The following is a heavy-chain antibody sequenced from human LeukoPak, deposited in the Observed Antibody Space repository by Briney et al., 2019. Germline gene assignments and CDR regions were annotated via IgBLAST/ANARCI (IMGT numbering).Heavy chain of an antibody. D-gene: IGHD2-21*01. CDR1: GFTFSNYW. Sequence: GGSLRLSCAVSGFTFSNYWMSWVRQAPGKGLEWVANIKQDGSEKYYVDSVKGRFTISRDNAMNSLSLQMNSLRAEDTAVYYCARRLWETADFDYWGQGTLVTVSS. V-gene: IGHV3-7*01. J-gene: IGHJ4*02. CDR2: IKQDGSEK. CDR3: ARRLWETADFDY.